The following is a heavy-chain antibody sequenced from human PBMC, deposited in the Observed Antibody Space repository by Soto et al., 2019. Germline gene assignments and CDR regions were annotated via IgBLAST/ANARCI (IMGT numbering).Heavy chain of an antibody. CDR1: GYTFTSYY. V-gene: IGHV1-46*01. CDR2: INPSGGST. CDR3: ARDRTYYDFWSGHMDV. J-gene: IGHJ6*02. D-gene: IGHD3-3*01. Sequence: ASVKVSCKASGYTFTSYYMHWVRQAPGQGLEWMGIINPSGGSTSYAQKFQGRVAMTRDTSTSTAYMELSSLRSEDTAVYYCARDRTYYDFWSGHMDVWGQGTTVTVSS.